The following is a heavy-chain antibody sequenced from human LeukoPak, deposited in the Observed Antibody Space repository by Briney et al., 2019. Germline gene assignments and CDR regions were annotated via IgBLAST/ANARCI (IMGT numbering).Heavy chain of an antibody. CDR3: AKAGYDFWSGYWSRFDY. D-gene: IGHD3-3*01. V-gene: IGHV3-23*01. Sequence: ARGSLRLSCAASGFTFSSYAMSWVRQAPGKGLDWVSAISGSGGSTYYADSVKGRFTISRDNSKNTLYLQMNSLRAEDTAVYYCAKAGYDFWSGYWSRFDYWGQGTLVTVSS. CDR2: ISGSGGST. CDR1: GFTFSSYA. J-gene: IGHJ4*02.